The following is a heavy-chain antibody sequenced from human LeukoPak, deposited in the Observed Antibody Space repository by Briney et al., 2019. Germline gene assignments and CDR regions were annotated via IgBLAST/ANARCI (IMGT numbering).Heavy chain of an antibody. V-gene: IGHV4-39*07. Sequence: SETLSHTCTVSGDSVSTTSWYWGWIRQSPGKGLEWIGSFYYSGTTYFNPSLRSRATISVDTSKNQFSLRLTSLTAADTAVYYCAVPGPTSSYFFDFWSPGTLITVSS. CDR1: GDSVSTTSWY. CDR3: AVPGPTSSYFFDF. CDR2: FYYSGTT. J-gene: IGHJ4*02. D-gene: IGHD2-21*01.